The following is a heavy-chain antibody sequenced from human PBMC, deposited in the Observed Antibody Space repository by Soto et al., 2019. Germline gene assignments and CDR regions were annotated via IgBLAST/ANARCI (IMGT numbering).Heavy chain of an antibody. D-gene: IGHD6-19*01. Sequence: SETLSLTCAVYGGSISSYYWSWIRQPPGKGLEWIGYIYYSGSTNYNPSLKSRVTISVDTSKNQFSLKLSSVTAADTAVYYCARDLAVAPLIGWFDPWGQGTLVTVSS. CDR1: GGSISSYY. CDR2: IYYSGST. V-gene: IGHV4-59*01. CDR3: ARDLAVAPLIGWFDP. J-gene: IGHJ5*02.